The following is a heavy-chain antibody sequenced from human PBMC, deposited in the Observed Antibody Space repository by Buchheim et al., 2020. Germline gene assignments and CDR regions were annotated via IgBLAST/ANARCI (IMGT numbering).Heavy chain of an antibody. D-gene: IGHD6-19*01. CDR3: ARDGIWYSSGWFSINSDPPFAFDI. CDR2: IYYSGST. V-gene: IGHV4-59*01. J-gene: IGHJ3*02. Sequence: QVQLQESGPGLVKPSETLSLTCTVSGGSISSYYWSWIRQPPGKGLEWIGYIYYSGSTNYNPSLKSRVTISVDTSKNQFSLKLSSVTAADTAVYYCARDGIWYSSGWFSINSDPPFAFDIWGQGT. CDR1: GGSISSYY.